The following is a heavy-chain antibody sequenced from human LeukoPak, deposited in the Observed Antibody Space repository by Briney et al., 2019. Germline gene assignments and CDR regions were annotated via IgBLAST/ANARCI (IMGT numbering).Heavy chain of an antibody. J-gene: IGHJ4*02. V-gene: IGHV3-23*01. D-gene: IGHD3-22*01. CDR2: ISGTGVST. CDR3: AKGYYSDSSVYGKVFDY. CDR1: GFTFNNYA. Sequence: GGSLRLSCAASGFTFNNYAMSWARQAPGKGLEWVSAISGTGVSTYYADSVKGRFTISRDNSESTLYLQMSSLRAEDTAIYYCAKGYYSDSSVYGKVFDYWGQGTLVTVSS.